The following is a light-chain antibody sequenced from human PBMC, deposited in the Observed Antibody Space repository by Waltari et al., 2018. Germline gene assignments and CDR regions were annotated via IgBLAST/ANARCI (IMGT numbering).Light chain of an antibody. CDR1: RSAAGEVNH. CDR2: EAS. Sequence: QSALTPPASVSGSPGQSLTISCTGTRSAAGEVNHVSWYQQLPGKTPKLIISEASKRPSGVSDRFSGSKSGNTASLTISGLQAEDEAYYYCTSYTSISTRVFGGGTKLTVL. CDR3: TSYTSISTRV. J-gene: IGLJ3*02. V-gene: IGLV2-14*01.